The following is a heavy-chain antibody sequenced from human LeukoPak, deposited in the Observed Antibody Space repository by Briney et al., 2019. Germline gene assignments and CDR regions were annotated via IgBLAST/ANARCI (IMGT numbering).Heavy chain of an antibody. J-gene: IGHJ4*02. CDR2: MSSDGTGT. D-gene: IGHD5-12*01. CDR1: GFSFRNYW. V-gene: IGHV3-74*01. CDR3: ARGGAGYFFDF. Sequence: PGGSLRLSCAASGFSFRNYWMSWLRQAPGGGLVWVARMSSDGTGTNYADSVKGRFTISRDNAKNSLYLQMNSLRVEDTAVYYCARGGAGYFFDFWGQGTLVTVSS.